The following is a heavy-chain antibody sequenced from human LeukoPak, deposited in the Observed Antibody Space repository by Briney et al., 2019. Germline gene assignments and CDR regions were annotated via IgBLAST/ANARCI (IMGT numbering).Heavy chain of an antibody. J-gene: IGHJ5*02. D-gene: IGHD6-13*01. Sequence: SETLSLTCAVYGGSFSGYYWSWIRQPPGKGLEWIGEINHSGSTNYNPSLKSRVTISVDTSKNQFSLKLSSVTAADTAVYYCAGGGAIAAARGWFDPWGQGTLVTVSS. CDR3: AGGGAIAAARGWFDP. V-gene: IGHV4-34*01. CDR1: GGSFSGYY. CDR2: INHSGST.